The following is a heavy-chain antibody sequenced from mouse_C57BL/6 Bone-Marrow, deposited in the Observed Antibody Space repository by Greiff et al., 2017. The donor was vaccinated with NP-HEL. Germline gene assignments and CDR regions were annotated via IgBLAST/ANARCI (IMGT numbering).Heavy chain of an antibody. CDR2: IWTGGGT. V-gene: IGHV2-9-1*01. Sequence: QVQLQQSGPGLVAPSQSLSITCTVSGFSLTSYAISWVRQPPGKGLEWLGVIWTGGGTNYNYAHKSRLSISKDNYKSQVFLKMNSLQTDDTARYYCARMHYYGSSYFWYFDVWGTGTTVTVSS. D-gene: IGHD1-1*01. J-gene: IGHJ1*03. CDR1: GFSLTSYA. CDR3: ARMHYYGSSYFWYFDV.